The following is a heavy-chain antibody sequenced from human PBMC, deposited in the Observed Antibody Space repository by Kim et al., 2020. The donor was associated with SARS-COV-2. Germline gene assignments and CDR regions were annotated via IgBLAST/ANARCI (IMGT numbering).Heavy chain of an antibody. CDR1: GFTFDDYA. D-gene: IGHD6-19*01. CDR3: AKDRNSGWSNLLGPTGY. Sequence: GGSLRLSCAASGFTFDDYAMHWVRQAPGKGLEWVSGISWNSGSIGYADSVKGRFTISRDNAKNSLYLQMNSLRAEDTALYYCAKDRNSGWSNLLGPTGY. V-gene: IGHV3-9*01. J-gene: IGHJ2*01. CDR2: ISWNSGSI.